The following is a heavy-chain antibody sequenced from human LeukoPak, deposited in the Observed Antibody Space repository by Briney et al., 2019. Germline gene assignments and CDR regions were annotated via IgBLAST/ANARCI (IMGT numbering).Heavy chain of an antibody. J-gene: IGHJ4*02. Sequence: GASVKVSCKTSGGTFLSHTFSWVRQAPGQGLEWMGRIIPILGIANYAQKFQGRVTITADKSTSTAYMELSSLRSEDTAVYYCARDSGRSDYWGQGTLVTVSS. CDR1: GGTFLSHT. CDR2: IIPILGIA. V-gene: IGHV1-69*04. CDR3: ARDSGRSDY. D-gene: IGHD1-14*01.